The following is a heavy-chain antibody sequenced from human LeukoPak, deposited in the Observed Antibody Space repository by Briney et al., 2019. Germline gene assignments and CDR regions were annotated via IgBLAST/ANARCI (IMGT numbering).Heavy chain of an antibody. V-gene: IGHV4-61*02. CDR3: ARRWGSGWQTHYFDY. D-gene: IGHD6-19*01. Sequence: PSETLSLTCTVSGGSISSGSYYWSWIRQPAGKGLEWIGRIYTSGSTNYNPSLKSRVTISVDTSKNQFSLKLSSVTAADTAVYYCARRWGSGWQTHYFDYWGQGTLVTVSS. CDR1: GGSISSGSYY. J-gene: IGHJ4*02. CDR2: IYTSGST.